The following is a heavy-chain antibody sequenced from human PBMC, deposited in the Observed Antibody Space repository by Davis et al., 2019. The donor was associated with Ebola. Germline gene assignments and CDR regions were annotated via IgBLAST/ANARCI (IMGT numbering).Heavy chain of an antibody. Sequence: GESLKISCAASGVTFSGSAMHWVRQASGKGLEWVGRIRSKANSYATAYAASVKGRFTISRDDSKNTAYLQMNSLKTEDTAVYYCTSTTNLIDYWGQGTLVTVSS. CDR2: IRSKANSYAT. J-gene: IGHJ4*02. V-gene: IGHV3-73*01. CDR1: GVTFSGSA. D-gene: IGHD1-26*01. CDR3: TSTTNLIDY.